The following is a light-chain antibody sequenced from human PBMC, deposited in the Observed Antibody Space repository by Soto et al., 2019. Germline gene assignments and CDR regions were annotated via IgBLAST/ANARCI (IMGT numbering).Light chain of an antibody. V-gene: IGKV1-39*01. CDR1: QSISSY. CDR3: QQRYSTPYT. CDR2: AAS. J-gene: IGKJ2*01. Sequence: DIQMTQSPSSLSASVGDRVTITCRASQSISSYLNWYQQKPGKAPKLLIYAASSLQSGVPSWFSSSGSGTDFTLTISSLQPEDFATYYCQQRYSTPYTFGQGTKLEIK.